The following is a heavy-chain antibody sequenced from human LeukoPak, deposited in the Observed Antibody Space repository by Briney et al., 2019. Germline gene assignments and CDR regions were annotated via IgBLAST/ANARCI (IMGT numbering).Heavy chain of an antibody. Sequence: SETLSLTCTVSGGSISSGSYDWSWIRQPAGKGLEWIGRIYTSGSTNYNPSLKSRVTISVDTSKNQSSLKLSSVTAADTAVYYCAREGLLLWFGEAWSFDYWGQGTLVTVSS. D-gene: IGHD3-10*01. J-gene: IGHJ4*02. V-gene: IGHV4-61*02. CDR3: AREGLLLWFGEAWSFDY. CDR1: GGSISSGSYD. CDR2: IYTSGST.